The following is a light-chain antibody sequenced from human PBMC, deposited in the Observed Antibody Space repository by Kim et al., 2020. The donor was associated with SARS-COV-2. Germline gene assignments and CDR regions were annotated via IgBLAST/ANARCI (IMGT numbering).Light chain of an antibody. V-gene: IGLV2-14*03. Sequence: QSALTQPASVSGSPGQSITISCTGTSSLVGNYNYVSWYQQHPNHAPKLIIYDVSYRPSGVSNHFSASKSGNTASLTISGPQAADDAYYCCTSYTGADTVLFGGGTQLTVL. J-gene: IGLJ2*01. CDR3: TSYTGADTVL. CDR2: DVS. CDR1: SSLVGNYNY.